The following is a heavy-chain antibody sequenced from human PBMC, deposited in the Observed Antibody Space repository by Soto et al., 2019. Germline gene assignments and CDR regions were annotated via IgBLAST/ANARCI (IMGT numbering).Heavy chain of an antibody. J-gene: IGHJ4*02. CDR3: ARDHQWPFEL. CDR2: IRITSDDK. V-gene: IGHV3-48*02. Sequence: PGGSLRLSCAASVFSFSDYAMNLVRQGPGKGLECLSNIRITSDDKYYAESLQGRFTISRDIARNSFYLQMNSLRDEDTAVYYCARDHQWPFELWGQGVLVTVSS. CDR1: VFSFSDYA. D-gene: IGHD6-19*01.